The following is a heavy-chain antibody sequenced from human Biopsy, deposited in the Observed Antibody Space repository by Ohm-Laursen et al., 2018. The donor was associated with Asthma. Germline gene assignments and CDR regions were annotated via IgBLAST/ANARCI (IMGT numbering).Heavy chain of an antibody. J-gene: IGHJ4*02. Sequence: PSETLSLTCAVSGDSITSGGCCWNWIRQHPGKGLEWIGYTHHSGTSYFNPSLKSRVSFSRDTSKNQFSLRLSSVTAADTAMYYCARIPRRSGSYFVDYWGQGTLVTVSS. CDR3: ARIPRRSGSYFVDY. D-gene: IGHD3-22*01. CDR2: THHSGTS. V-gene: IGHV4-31*11. CDR1: GDSITSGGCC.